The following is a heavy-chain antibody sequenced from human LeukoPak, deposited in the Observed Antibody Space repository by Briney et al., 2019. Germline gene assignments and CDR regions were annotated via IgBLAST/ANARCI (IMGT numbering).Heavy chain of an antibody. CDR1: GFTFSSYA. CDR2: ISYHGSDK. CDR3: AKVYTLMRGTPENWFDP. D-gene: IGHD3-9*01. V-gene: IGHV3-30*18. Sequence: GGSLRLSCAASGFTFSSYAMHWVRQAPGKGLEWVAVISYHGSDKYYADSVQGRFTISRDNSNNMLYLQMSSLGYEDTAVYFCAKVYTLMRGTPENWFDPWSQGTLVTVSS. J-gene: IGHJ5*02.